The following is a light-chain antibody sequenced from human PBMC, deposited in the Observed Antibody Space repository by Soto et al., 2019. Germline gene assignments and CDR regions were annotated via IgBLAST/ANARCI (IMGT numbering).Light chain of an antibody. J-gene: IGLJ3*02. CDR3: SSYSSSSTKV. CDR2: EVS. V-gene: IGLV2-14*01. CDR1: SSDVGGYNY. Sequence: SVLTQPASVSGSPGQSITISCTGTSSDVGGYNYVSWYQQHPGKAPKLMIFEVSYRPSGVSNRFSGSKSGNTASLTISGLQAEDEADYYCSSYSSSSTKVFGGGTKLTVL.